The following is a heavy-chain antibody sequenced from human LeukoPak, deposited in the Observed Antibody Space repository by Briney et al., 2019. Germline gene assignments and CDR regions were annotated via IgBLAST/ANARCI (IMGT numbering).Heavy chain of an antibody. V-gene: IGHV4-34*01. CDR3: AGEWLAQSYLDY. D-gene: IGHD6-19*01. CDR1: GGSLSGYY. J-gene: IGHJ4*02. Sequence: SETLSLTCAVYGGSLSGYYWSWIRQPPGKGLEWIGEINHSGSTNYNPSLKSRVTISIDMSKNQFSLKLSSVAAADTATYYCAGEWLAQSYLDYWGQGTLVTVSS. CDR2: INHSGST.